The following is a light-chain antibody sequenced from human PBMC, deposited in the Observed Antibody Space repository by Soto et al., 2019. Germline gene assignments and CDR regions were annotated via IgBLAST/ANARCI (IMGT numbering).Light chain of an antibody. V-gene: IGLV3-21*04. CDR1: NIGSKS. Sequence: SSELTQPPSVSVAPGKTAKITCGENNIGSKSVHWYQQKPGQAPVLVIYFDSDRPSGIPERFSGSNSGNTATLTISSVAAGDEADYYCQVWDSSRDHVVFGGGTKLTVL. CDR2: FDS. CDR3: QVWDSSRDHVV. J-gene: IGLJ2*01.